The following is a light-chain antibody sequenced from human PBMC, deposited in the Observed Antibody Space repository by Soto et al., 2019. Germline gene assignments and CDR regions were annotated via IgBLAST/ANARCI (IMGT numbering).Light chain of an antibody. J-gene: IGLJ3*02. Sequence: QLVLTQPPSASGTPGQRVTMSCSGRSSNIGSATVNWYQQLPGTAPKLLIYGNDQRPSGVSDRFSGSKSGTSASLAISGLQSEDEAEYYCAAWDDNVNGPMFGGGTQLTVL. V-gene: IGLV1-44*01. CDR1: SSNIGSAT. CDR3: AAWDDNVNGPM. CDR2: GND.